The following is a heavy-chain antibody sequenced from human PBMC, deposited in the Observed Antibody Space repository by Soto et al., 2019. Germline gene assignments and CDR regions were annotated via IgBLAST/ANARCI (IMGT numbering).Heavy chain of an antibody. CDR3: AAVGVLGVAYFDY. J-gene: IGHJ4*02. CDR2: IVVGSGNA. CDR1: GFTFTSSA. Sequence: GASVKVSCKASGFTFTSSAVQWVRQARGQRLEWIGWIVVGSGNANYAQKFQERVTITRDMSTSTAYMELSSLRSEDTAVYYCAAVGVLGVAYFDYWGQGTLVTVSS. V-gene: IGHV1-58*01. D-gene: IGHD3-3*01.